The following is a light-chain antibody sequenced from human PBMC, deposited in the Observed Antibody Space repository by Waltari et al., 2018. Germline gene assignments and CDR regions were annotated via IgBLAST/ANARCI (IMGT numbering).Light chain of an antibody. V-gene: IGKV3-20*01. Sequence: EVVLTQSPVTLSFSPGEKATISCRASQSLTKTYLAWYQQKPGQAPRLLIYGASSRAAGIPDRFSGSGSGTDFSLTINRLEPDDSAVYYCQQYGSSILYTFGQGTKLEIK. CDR3: QQYGSSILYT. J-gene: IGKJ2*01. CDR2: GAS. CDR1: QSLTKTY.